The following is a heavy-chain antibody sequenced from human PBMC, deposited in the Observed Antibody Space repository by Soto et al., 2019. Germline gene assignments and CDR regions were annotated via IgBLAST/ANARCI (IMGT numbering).Heavy chain of an antibody. CDR1: GFTFRNFW. Sequence: PGGSLRLSCAASGFTFRNFWMSWVRQAPGKGLEWVANIKQDGSEKYYVDSVKGRFTISRDNAKNSLFLQMNSLRAEDTAVYYWAPQGGVIVPLPAAIPFDYWGRGTLVTVSS. J-gene: IGHJ4*02. D-gene: IGHD2-2*01. V-gene: IGHV3-7*01. CDR3: APQGGVIVPLPAAIPFDY. CDR2: IKQDGSEK.